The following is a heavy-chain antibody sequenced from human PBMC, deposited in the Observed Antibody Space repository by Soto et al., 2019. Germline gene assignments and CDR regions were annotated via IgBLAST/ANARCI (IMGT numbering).Heavy chain of an antibody. J-gene: IGHJ4*02. CDR1: GFTFSSYA. CDR3: AKVHGLTPKYYFDY. V-gene: IGHV3-23*01. CDR2: ISGTGGTT. Sequence: PGGSLRLSCAASGFTFSSYAMSWVRQAPGKGLEWVSGISGTGGTTYYADSVKGRFTSSRDNSKNTLYLQMSSLRADDTAVYYCAKVHGLTPKYYFDYWGQGTLVTVSS.